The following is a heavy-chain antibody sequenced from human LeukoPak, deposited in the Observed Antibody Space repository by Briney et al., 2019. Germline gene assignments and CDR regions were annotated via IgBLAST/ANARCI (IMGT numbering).Heavy chain of an antibody. CDR2: IYSGDSDT. CDR1: GYSFSNFW. D-gene: IGHD2-15*01. J-gene: IGHJ4*02. V-gene: IGHV5-51*01. CDR3: ARREASANFDY. Sequence: GESLKISCQGSGYSFSNFWIGWVRQMPGKGLEWMGIIYSGDSDTRYSPSFQGQVIISADRSVNTVYLQWDGLKASDTATYYCARREASANFDYWGQGTLVTVSS.